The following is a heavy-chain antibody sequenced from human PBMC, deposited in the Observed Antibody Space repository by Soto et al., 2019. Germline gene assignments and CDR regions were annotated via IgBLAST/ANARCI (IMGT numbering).Heavy chain of an antibody. J-gene: IGHJ4*02. CDR2: ISAYNGNT. CDR1: GYTFTSYG. V-gene: IGHV1-18*01. Sequence: ASVKVSCKASGYTFTSYGISWVRQAPGQGLEWMGWISAYNGNTNYAQKLQGRVTMTTDTSTSTAYMELRSLRSDDTAVYYCARVPGQLPYRAYRGDYWGQGPLVTVSS. CDR3: ARVPGQLPYRAYRGDY. D-gene: IGHD2-2*01.